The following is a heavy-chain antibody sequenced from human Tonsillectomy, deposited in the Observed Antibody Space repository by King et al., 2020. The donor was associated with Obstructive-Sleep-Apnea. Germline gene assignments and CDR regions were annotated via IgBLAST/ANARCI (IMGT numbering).Heavy chain of an antibody. J-gene: IGHJ6*02. CDR2: IDHSGNT. CDR1: GGSISSYY. Sequence: VQLQESGPGLVKPSETLSLTCTVSGGSISSYYWSWIWQPPGKGLEWIGYIDHSGNTHYNPSLKSRVTISVDTSRNQFSLKLRSVTAADAAVYYCAGERRGSSYYYYGMDVWGQGTTVTVSS. CDR3: AGERRGSSYYYYGMDV. V-gene: IGHV4-59*01. D-gene: IGHD3-10*01.